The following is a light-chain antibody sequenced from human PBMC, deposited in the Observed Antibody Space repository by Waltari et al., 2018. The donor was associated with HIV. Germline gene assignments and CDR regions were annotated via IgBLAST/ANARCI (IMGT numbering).Light chain of an antibody. Sequence: DIVITQSPYSLAVSPGERATINCKSSQNVLSSSNNKNYLVWYQQKPGQPPKLLIYWASTRESGVPDRFSGSGSGTDFTLTITSLQAEDVAVYYCQQYYSTPWTFGQGTKVEIK. CDR2: WAS. V-gene: IGKV4-1*01. CDR3: QQYYSTPWT. J-gene: IGKJ1*01. CDR1: QNVLSSSNNKNY.